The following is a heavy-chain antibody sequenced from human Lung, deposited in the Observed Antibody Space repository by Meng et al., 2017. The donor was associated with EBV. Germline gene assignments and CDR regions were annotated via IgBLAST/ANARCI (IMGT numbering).Heavy chain of an antibody. CDR3: ARRPTGIDY. CDR2: IIHGGSP. J-gene: IGHJ4*02. V-gene: IGHV4-34*12. Sequence: QVPLKQWGAGLLKPSETLSLPCAVNGGSLSGAYWNWIRQPPGKGLEWIGEIIHGGSPSYNPSLKSRVTISIDTSKNQLSLMLSSVTAADTAVYYCARRPTGIDYWGQGTLVTVSS. CDR1: GGSLSGAY. D-gene: IGHD2-8*02.